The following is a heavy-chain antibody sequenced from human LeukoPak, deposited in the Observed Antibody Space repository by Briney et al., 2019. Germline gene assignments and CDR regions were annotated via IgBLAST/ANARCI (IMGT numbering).Heavy chain of an antibody. J-gene: IGHJ4*02. Sequence: PGGSLRLSCAASGFTVSSNYMSWVRLAPGKGLEWVSVIYSGGSTYYADSVKGRFTISRDNSKNTLYLQMNSLRAEDTAVYYCAREGQWLAPFDYWGQGTLVTVSS. CDR2: IYSGGST. CDR3: AREGQWLAPFDY. V-gene: IGHV3-66*01. D-gene: IGHD6-19*01. CDR1: GFTVSSNY.